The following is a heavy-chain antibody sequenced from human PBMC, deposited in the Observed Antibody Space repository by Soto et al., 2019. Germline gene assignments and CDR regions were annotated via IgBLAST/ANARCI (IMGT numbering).Heavy chain of an antibody. J-gene: IGHJ4*02. Sequence: SETLSLTCTVSGGSISSGDYYWSWIRQPPGKGLEWIGYIYYSGSTYYNPSLKSRVTISVDTSKNQFSLKLSSVTAADTAVYYCARDSVYGGNSFAPYWGQGTLVT. CDR1: GGSISSGDYY. CDR3: ARDSVYGGNSFAPY. V-gene: IGHV4-30-4*01. CDR2: IYYSGST. D-gene: IGHD2-21*02.